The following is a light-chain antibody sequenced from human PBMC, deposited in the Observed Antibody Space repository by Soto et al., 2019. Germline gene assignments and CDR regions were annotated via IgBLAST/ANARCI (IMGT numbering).Light chain of an antibody. Sequence: DIQMTQSPSSLSASVGDRVTITCQASQDISNHLNWYQQKPGKAPKLLIYVASNLDTGVPSRFSGSGSGTEFTFTISSLQPEDVATYYCQHYGTSLYTFGQGTKLEIK. CDR3: QHYGTSLYT. CDR2: VAS. J-gene: IGKJ2*01. V-gene: IGKV1-33*01. CDR1: QDISNH.